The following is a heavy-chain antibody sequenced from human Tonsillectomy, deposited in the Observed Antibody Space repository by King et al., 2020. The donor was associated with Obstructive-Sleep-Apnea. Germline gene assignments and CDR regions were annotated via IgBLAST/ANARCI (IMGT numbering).Heavy chain of an antibody. CDR3: AKDHLTIPAAGTLDYYYGMDV. V-gene: IGHV3-23*04. Sequence: VQLVESGGGLVQPWGSLRLSCPASGFTFSSYALNLGRQAPGKGVVWVSAICGCGGCPFYAEAGEGRVTISRDNSKNTLYLQKNSLRAEDTAVYFCAKDHLTIPAAGTLDYYYGMDVWGQGTTVTVSS. CDR1: GFTFSSYA. J-gene: IGHJ6*02. D-gene: IGHD6-13*01. CDR2: ICGCGGCP.